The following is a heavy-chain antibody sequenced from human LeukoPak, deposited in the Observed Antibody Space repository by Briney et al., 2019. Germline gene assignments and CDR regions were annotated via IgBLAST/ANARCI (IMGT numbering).Heavy chain of an antibody. Sequence: DASVKVSCKASGYSFTGFYIHWVRQAPGQELAWMAWIYPQSGATNYAQKSKGRITTTRDMSITTAYMEVTTLRSDDTAVYYCARGGDDSSLYFAYWGQGTLVTVSS. D-gene: IGHD3-22*01. CDR3: ARGGDDSSLYFAY. CDR1: GYSFTGFY. V-gene: IGHV1-2*02. CDR2: IYPQSGAT. J-gene: IGHJ4*02.